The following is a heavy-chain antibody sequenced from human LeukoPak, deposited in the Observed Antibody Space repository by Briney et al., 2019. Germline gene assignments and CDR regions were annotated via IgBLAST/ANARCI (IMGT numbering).Heavy chain of an antibody. CDR2: ISSSGSTI. V-gene: IGHV3-11*01. CDR1: GLTFSDYY. Sequence: GGSLRLSCAASGLTFSDYYMSWIRQAPGKGPEWVSYISSSGSTIYYADSVKGRFTISRDNAKNSLYLQMNSLRAEDTAVYYCARVSSGSYLVDYWGQGTLVTVSS. J-gene: IGHJ4*02. D-gene: IGHD1-26*01. CDR3: ARVSSGSYLVDY.